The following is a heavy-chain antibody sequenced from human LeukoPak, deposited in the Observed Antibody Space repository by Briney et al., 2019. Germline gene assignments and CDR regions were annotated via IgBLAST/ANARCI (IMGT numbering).Heavy chain of an antibody. V-gene: IGHV3-23*01. CDR3: ARGPHPSYGSGSYYNGLFDY. CDR1: GFTFNSYA. CDR2: ISGNGGST. D-gene: IGHD3-10*01. Sequence: RTGGSLRLSCAASGFTFNSYAMSWVRQAPGKGLEWVSGISGNGGSTNYADSVMGRFTISRDNAKNTLYLQMNSLRAEDTAVYYCARGPHPSYGSGSYYNGLFDYWGQGTLVTVSS. J-gene: IGHJ4*02.